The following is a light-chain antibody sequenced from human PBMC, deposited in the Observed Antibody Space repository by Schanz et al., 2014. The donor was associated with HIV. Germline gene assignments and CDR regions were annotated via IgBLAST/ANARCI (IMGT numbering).Light chain of an antibody. V-gene: IGKV3-20*01. Sequence: EIVLTQFPGTLSLSPGERATLFCRASETVRRGSLAWHQQKPGQAPRLLIFGASRRAIGVPDRFSGSESGRDFILTISGLGPEDSAVYYCQQYGSSPGTFGQGTKVEIK. CDR3: QQYGSSPGT. J-gene: IGKJ1*01. CDR1: ETVRRGS. CDR2: GAS.